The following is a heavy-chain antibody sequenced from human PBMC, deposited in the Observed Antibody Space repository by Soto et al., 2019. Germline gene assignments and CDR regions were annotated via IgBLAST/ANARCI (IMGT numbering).Heavy chain of an antibody. Sequence: ASVNVSFKASGYTFSNYGINWVRQAPGQGLELMGWISAYNGNTEYAQNFQCRVTMTTDTSTSTAYMELRSLRSDDTAVYSCARGGTTSADHYYGMDVWGLGTTVTDSS. V-gene: IGHV1-18*01. J-gene: IGHJ6*02. CDR3: ARGGTTSADHYYGMDV. CDR2: ISAYNGNT. CDR1: GYTFSNYG.